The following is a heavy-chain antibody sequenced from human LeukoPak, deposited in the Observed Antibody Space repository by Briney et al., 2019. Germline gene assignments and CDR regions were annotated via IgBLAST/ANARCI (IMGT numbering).Heavy chain of an antibody. CDR3: ARDLGSSWTGY. Sequence: GGSLRLSCAASGFSVSSNYMSWVRQAPGKGLEWVSVIYTGGSTYYADSVKGRFTISRDNSKNTLYLQMNSLRAEDTAVYYCARDLGSSWTGYWGQGTLVTVSS. CDR2: IYTGGST. J-gene: IGHJ4*02. D-gene: IGHD6-13*01. CDR1: GFSVSSNY. V-gene: IGHV3-66*02.